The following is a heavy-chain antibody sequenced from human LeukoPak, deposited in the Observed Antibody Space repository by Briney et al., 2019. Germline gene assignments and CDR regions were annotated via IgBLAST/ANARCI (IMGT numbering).Heavy chain of an antibody. V-gene: IGHV3-23*01. Sequence: GGSLRLSCLASKFTFNNYAMTWVRQAPGKGLEWVSSISGSGDNMDYADSVKGRCTISRDNSENTLYLQMNSLRGEDTAVYYCARDGYSGSYSRLYYFFMDVWGKGTTVTVSS. CDR1: KFTFNNYA. D-gene: IGHD1-26*01. J-gene: IGHJ6*03. CDR3: ARDGYSGSYSRLYYFFMDV. CDR2: ISGSGDNM.